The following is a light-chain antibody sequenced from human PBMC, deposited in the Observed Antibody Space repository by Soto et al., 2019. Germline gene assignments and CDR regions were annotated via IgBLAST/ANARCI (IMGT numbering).Light chain of an antibody. CDR1: QSVSSN. V-gene: IGKV3-15*01. CDR3: QQYNNWPRT. Sequence: EIVRTQSPATLSVSPGERATLSCRASQSVSSNLAWYQQKPGQAPRLLIYGASTRATGIPARFSGSGSGTEFTLTISSLKSEDFAVYYCQQYNNWPRTFGQGTKWEIK. CDR2: GAS. J-gene: IGKJ1*01.